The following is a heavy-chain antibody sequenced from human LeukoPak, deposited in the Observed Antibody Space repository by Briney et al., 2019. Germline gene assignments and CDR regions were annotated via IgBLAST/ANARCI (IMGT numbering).Heavy chain of an antibody. D-gene: IGHD6-19*01. CDR3: AKRSGYTTGWFFDF. CDR1: GFSFSSYA. Sequence: PGGSLSLSCAASGFSFSSYAMSWFRQAPGKGLEWVSSISGSGANTYYAESVKGRFTISRDNSKNTLFLQMNSLRAEDTAVFYCAKRSGYTTGWFFDFWGQGTLVTVSS. CDR2: ISGSGANT. J-gene: IGHJ4*02. V-gene: IGHV3-23*01.